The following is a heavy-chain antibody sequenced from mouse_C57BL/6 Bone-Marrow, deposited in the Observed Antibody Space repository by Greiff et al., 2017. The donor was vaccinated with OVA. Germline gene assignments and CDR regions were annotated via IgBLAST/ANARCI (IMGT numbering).Heavy chain of an antibody. CDR3: ARSVRKWLLWFAY. CDR2: VYPYNGGT. Sequence: VQIQQSGPVLVKPGPSVKISCKASGFTFTDYYMHWVKQSHGKSLEWIGLVYPYNGGTSYNQKFKGKATLTVDTSSSTAYMELNSLTSEDSAVYYCARSVRKWLLWFAYWGQGTLVTVSA. V-gene: IGHV1-36*01. D-gene: IGHD2-3*01. CDR1: GFTFTDYY. J-gene: IGHJ3*01.